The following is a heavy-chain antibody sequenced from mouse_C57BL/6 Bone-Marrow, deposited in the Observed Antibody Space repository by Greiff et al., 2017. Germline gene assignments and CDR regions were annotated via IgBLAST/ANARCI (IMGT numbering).Heavy chain of an antibody. CDR2: IYPGSGST. J-gene: IGHJ3*01. V-gene: IGHV1-55*01. CDR1: GYTFTSYW. CDR3: ARPYYGSSYGFAY. D-gene: IGHD1-1*01. Sequence: QVQLQQPGAELVKPGASVKMSCKASGYTFTSYWITWVKQRPGQGLEWIGDIYPGSGSTNYNEKFKSKATLTVDTSSSTAYMQLSSLTSEYSAVYYCARPYYGSSYGFAYWGQGTLVTVSA.